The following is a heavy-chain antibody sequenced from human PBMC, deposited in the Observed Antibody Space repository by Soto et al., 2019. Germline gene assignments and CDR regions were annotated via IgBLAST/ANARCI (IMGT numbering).Heavy chain of an antibody. J-gene: IGHJ6*02. Sequence: QVQLVESGGGVVQPGRSLRLSCAASGFTFSSYGMHWVRQAPGKGLEWVAVISYDGSNKYYADSVKGRFTISRDNSKNTLYLQMNSLRAEDTAVYYCAKDLVTVTRVHYYYGTDVWGQGTTVTVSS. D-gene: IGHD4-17*01. V-gene: IGHV3-30*18. CDR2: ISYDGSNK. CDR3: AKDLVTVTRVHYYYGTDV. CDR1: GFTFSSYG.